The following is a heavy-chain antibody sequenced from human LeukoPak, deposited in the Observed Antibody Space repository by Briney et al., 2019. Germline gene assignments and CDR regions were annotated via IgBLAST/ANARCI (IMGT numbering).Heavy chain of an antibody. Sequence: SETLSLTCSVSGDSITTYYWSWLRQSPGKGLEWIGYIHSSGSTLYNPSLKSRITISADTSRNQFSLNLSSVTAADTAVYYCARGSGYSFDEYYFDYWGQGTLVTVSS. CDR1: GDSITTYY. CDR2: IHSSGST. J-gene: IGHJ4*02. V-gene: IGHV4-59*01. CDR3: ARGSGYSFDEYYFDY. D-gene: IGHD5-18*01.